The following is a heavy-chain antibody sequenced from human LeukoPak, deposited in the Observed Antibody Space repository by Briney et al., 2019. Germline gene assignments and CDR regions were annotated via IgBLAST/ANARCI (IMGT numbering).Heavy chain of an antibody. V-gene: IGHV1-69*13. D-gene: IGHD4-23*01. Sequence: SVKVSCKASGGTFSSYAISWVRQAPGRGLEWMGGIIPIFGTANYAQKFQGRVTITADESTSTAYMELSSLRSEDTAVYYCAKIVDYGGYDAFDIWGQGTMVTVSS. CDR3: AKIVDYGGYDAFDI. CDR2: IIPIFGTA. J-gene: IGHJ3*02. CDR1: GGTFSSYA.